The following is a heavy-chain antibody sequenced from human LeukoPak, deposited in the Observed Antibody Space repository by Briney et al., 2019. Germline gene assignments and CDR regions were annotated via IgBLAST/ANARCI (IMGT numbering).Heavy chain of an antibody. CDR3: AREGDGKLVSPGPYYYGMDV. CDR1: GFSVSNNY. CDR2: IYGDGRT. J-gene: IGHJ6*02. Sequence: GGSLRLSCVVSGFSVSNNYIIWVRQAPGNGLERVSVIYGDGRTSHSASVRGRFTISRDNSKNIVSLQMNNLRAEDTAVYYCAREGDGKLVSPGPYYYGMDVWGQGTTVTVFS. V-gene: IGHV3-53*01. D-gene: IGHD6-6*01.